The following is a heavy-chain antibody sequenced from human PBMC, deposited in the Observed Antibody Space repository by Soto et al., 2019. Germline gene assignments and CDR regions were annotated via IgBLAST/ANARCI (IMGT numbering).Heavy chain of an antibody. Sequence: EVQLVESGGNLVQPGGSLRLSCAASGFRFGIYSMNWVRQAPGKGLEWSAYITSDTKTIKYADSVKGRFTISRDNDNNSVYLQMNSLRDEDTAVYYCARSVEGHFDYWGQGTVVTVSA. CDR1: GFRFGIYS. D-gene: IGHD6-19*01. CDR2: ITSDTKTI. V-gene: IGHV3-48*02. J-gene: IGHJ4*02. CDR3: ARSVEGHFDY.